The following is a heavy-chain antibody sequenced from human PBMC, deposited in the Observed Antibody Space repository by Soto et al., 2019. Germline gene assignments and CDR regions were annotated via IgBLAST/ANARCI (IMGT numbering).Heavy chain of an antibody. D-gene: IGHD3-3*01. J-gene: IGHJ4*02. V-gene: IGHV4-4*02. CDR1: GCSISSSNW. CDR3: ASKRITIFGVVIY. Sequence: SETLSLTCAFSGCSISSSNWWSWVRQPPGKGLEWIGEIYHSGSTNYNPSLKSRVTISVDKSKNQFSLKLSSVTAADTAVYYCASKRITIFGVVIYWGQGTLVTVSS. CDR2: IYHSGST.